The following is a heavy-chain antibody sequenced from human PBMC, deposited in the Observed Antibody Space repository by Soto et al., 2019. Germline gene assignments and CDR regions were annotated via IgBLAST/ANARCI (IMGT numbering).Heavy chain of an antibody. D-gene: IGHD6-6*01. J-gene: IGHJ6*02. V-gene: IGHV1-8*01. CDR3: SSASISARPVGYYYYGMDV. CDR2: MNPNSGNT. Sequence: QVQLVQSGAEVKKPGASVKVSCKASGYTFTSYDINWVRQATGQGLEWMGWMNPNSGNTGYAQKFQGRVTMTRNTSISTAYMELSSLRSEDTAVYYCSSASISARPVGYYYYGMDVLGQGTTVTGSS. CDR1: GYTFTSYD.